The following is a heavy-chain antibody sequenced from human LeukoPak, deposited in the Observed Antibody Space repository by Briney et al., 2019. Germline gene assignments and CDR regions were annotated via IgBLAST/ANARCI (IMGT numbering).Heavy chain of an antibody. Sequence: KPSETLSLTCTVSGGSISSYYWSWIRQPPGKGLEGIGYIYYSGSTNYNPSLKSRVTISVDTSKNQFSLKLSSVTAADTAVYYCAGAANYGDYCRFDPWGQGTLVTVSS. D-gene: IGHD4-17*01. J-gene: IGHJ5*02. V-gene: IGHV4-59*01. CDR3: AGAANYGDYCRFDP. CDR1: GGSISSYY. CDR2: IYYSGST.